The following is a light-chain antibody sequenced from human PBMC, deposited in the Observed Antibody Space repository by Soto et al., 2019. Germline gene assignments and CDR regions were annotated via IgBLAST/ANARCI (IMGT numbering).Light chain of an antibody. J-gene: IGKJ2*01. CDR2: DAS. Sequence: DIQMTQSPSTLSASVGDRVTITCRASQSISSWLAWYQQKPGKAPKLLIYDASSLESGVPSRFSGSGSGTAFTLTISSLQPDDFATYYCQQSYSTPYTFGQGTKLEIK. V-gene: IGKV1-5*01. CDR1: QSISSW. CDR3: QQSYSTPYT.